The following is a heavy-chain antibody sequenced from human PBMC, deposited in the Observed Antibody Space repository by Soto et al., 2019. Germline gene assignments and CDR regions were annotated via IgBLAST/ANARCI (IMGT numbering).Heavy chain of an antibody. D-gene: IGHD3-10*01. J-gene: IGHJ6*02. V-gene: IGHV4-59*01. CDR1: GGSISSYY. Sequence: SETLSLTCTVSGGSISSYYWSWIRQPPGKGLEWIGYIYYSGSTNYNPSLKSRVTISVDTSKNQFSLKLSSVTAADTAVYYCASVCGSGSYCGYYYYGMDVWGQGTTVTVSS. CDR2: IYYSGST. CDR3: ASVCGSGSYCGYYYYGMDV.